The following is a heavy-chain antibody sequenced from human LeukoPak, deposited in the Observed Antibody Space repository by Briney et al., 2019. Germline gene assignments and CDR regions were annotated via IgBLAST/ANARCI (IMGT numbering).Heavy chain of an antibody. V-gene: IGHV4-59*01. CDR1: GGSLSSYY. CDR3: ARFSWDCSTASCHLTH. D-gene: IGHD3-9*01. Sequence: SETLSLTCTVSGGSLSSYYWSWIRQSPGKRLELIGHIYYTGTNFYNPSLNSRVTISLDTSKNEFSLKLTSVTAADTAVYYCARFSWDCSTASCHLTHWGQGALVTVSS. CDR2: IYYTGTN. J-gene: IGHJ4*02.